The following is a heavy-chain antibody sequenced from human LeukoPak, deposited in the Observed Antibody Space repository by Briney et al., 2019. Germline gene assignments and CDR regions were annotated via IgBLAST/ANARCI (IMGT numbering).Heavy chain of an antibody. J-gene: IGHJ3*02. CDR2: IRGSGGST. Sequence: GGSLRLSCAASGFTFSSYAMSWVRQAPGKGLEWVSAIRGSGGSTYYADSVKGRFTISRDNSKNTLYLQMNSLRAEDTAVYYCAKATGRGYYYGSGTHAFDIWGQGTMVTVSS. D-gene: IGHD3-10*01. CDR3: AKATGRGYYYGSGTHAFDI. V-gene: IGHV3-23*01. CDR1: GFTFSSYA.